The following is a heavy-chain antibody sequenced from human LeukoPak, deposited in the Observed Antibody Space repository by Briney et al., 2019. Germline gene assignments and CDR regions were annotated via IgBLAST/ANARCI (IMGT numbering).Heavy chain of an antibody. J-gene: IGHJ6*02. CDR3: AKDPGLYYDFWSGYYTIYYGMDV. D-gene: IGHD3-3*01. V-gene: IGHV3-23*01. CDR2: ISGSGGNT. Sequence: GGSLRLSCAASGFSFSSYAMSWVRQAPGKGLEWVSGISGSGGNTYYADSVKGRFTISRDNSKNTLYLQMNSLRAEDTAVYYCAKDPGLYYDFWSGYYTIYYGMDVWGQGTTVTVSS. CDR1: GFSFSSYA.